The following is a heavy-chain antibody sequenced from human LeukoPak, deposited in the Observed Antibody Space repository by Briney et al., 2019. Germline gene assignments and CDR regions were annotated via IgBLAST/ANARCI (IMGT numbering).Heavy chain of an antibody. CDR3: ARDYPPQRFDL. Sequence: ASVKVSCTASGYTLALWIHWMRQATGQGLEWMGYINPTNGVTGLAQKFQGRVTVTRDTSIGTAYLELNGLKSDDTAMYFCARDYPPQRFDLWGQGTLVTASS. CDR1: GYTLALW. V-gene: IGHV1-2*02. D-gene: IGHD2-2*01. CDR2: INPTNGVT. J-gene: IGHJ4*02.